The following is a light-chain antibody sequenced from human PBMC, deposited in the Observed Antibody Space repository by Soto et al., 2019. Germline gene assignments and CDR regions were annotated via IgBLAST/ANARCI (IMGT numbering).Light chain of an antibody. V-gene: IGKV3-11*01. Sequence: EIVLTHAPGTLCLSPGQRPTLSCRASQSVSSYLAWYQQKPGQAPRLLIYDASNRATGIPARFSGSGSGTDFTLTISSLEPEDFAVYYCQQRSNWLTFGGGTKVDIK. J-gene: IGKJ4*01. CDR3: QQRSNWLT. CDR1: QSVSSY. CDR2: DAS.